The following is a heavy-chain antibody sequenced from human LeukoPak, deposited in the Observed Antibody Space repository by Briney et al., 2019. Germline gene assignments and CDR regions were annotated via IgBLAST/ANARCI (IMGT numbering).Heavy chain of an antibody. D-gene: IGHD2-15*01. J-gene: IGHJ4*02. CDR1: GFTFSSYY. V-gene: IGHV3-21*01. CDR3: ARQFGSSYSY. CDR2: ISSSSNTI. Sequence: GGSLRLSCAASGFTFSSYYMNWVRQAPGKGLEWVSSISSSSNTIYYADSVKGRFTISRDNAKNSLSLQMNSLGAEDTAVYYCARQFGSSYSYWGQGTLVTVSS.